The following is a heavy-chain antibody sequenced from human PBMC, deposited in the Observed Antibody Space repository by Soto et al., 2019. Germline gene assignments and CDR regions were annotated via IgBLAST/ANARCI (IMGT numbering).Heavy chain of an antibody. CDR1: GFTVSDNY. V-gene: IGHV3-53*01. J-gene: IGHJ4*02. CDR2: IYSGGST. Sequence: EVRLVESGGGLIQPGGSLRLSCAASGFTVSDNYMSWVRQAPGKGLEWVSGIYSGGSTYYTDSVKGRFTISRDNSKNTLYLQMNSLRGKDTAVFYCVRASGSRFFDYWGQGTLVTVSS. CDR3: VRASGSRFFDY. D-gene: IGHD1-26*01.